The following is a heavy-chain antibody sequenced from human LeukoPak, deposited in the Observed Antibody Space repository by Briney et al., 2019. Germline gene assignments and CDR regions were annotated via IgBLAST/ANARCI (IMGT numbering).Heavy chain of an antibody. D-gene: IGHD6-13*01. Sequence: GGSLRLSCAASGFTFSSYGMHWVRQAPGKGLEWVAFIRYDGSNKYYADSVKGRFTISRDNSKNTLYLQMNSLRAEDTAVYYCAKDRIPYPLIAAAGPFDYWGQGTLVTVSS. CDR1: GFTFSSYG. V-gene: IGHV3-30*02. CDR3: AKDRIPYPLIAAAGPFDY. J-gene: IGHJ4*02. CDR2: IRYDGSNK.